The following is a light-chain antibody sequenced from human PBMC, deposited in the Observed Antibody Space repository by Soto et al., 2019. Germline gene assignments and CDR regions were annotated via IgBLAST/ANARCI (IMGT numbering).Light chain of an antibody. Sequence: SSELTQPPSVSVAPGQTARITCGGNSIGSKSVHWYHQQPGQAPVLVVYDDRDRPSGIPERFSGSKSGKTAALTISRVEAGDEADYYCQVWDDTNNHYVFGTGTKVTVL. CDR1: SIGSKS. CDR2: DDR. V-gene: IGLV3-21*02. CDR3: QVWDDTNNHYV. J-gene: IGLJ1*01.